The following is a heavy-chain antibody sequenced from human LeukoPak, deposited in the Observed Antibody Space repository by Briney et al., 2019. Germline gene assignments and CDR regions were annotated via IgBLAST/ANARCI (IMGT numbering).Heavy chain of an antibody. Sequence: SETLSLTCTVSGGSISSGSYYWNWIRQPAGKGLEWIGLIFISGSTNYNPSLKSRVTISVDTSKNQFSLKLSSVTAADTAVYYCARGRSGWSMTGGYYMDVWGKGTTVTVSS. D-gene: IGHD6-19*01. CDR2: IFISGST. V-gene: IGHV4-61*02. J-gene: IGHJ6*03. CDR3: ARGRSGWSMTGGYYMDV. CDR1: GGSISSGSYY.